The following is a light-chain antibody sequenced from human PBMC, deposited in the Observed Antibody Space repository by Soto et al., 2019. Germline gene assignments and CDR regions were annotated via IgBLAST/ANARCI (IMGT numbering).Light chain of an antibody. Sequence: QSVLTQPPSVSGAPGQRVTISCTGSSSNIGANFDVHRYHQLPGTAPKLLIYGNTNRPSGVPDRFSGSKSGASASLAITGLQAEDEADYYCQSYDRSLSGWVFGGGTKLTVL. CDR3: QSYDRSLSGWV. J-gene: IGLJ3*02. V-gene: IGLV1-40*01. CDR2: GNT. CDR1: SSNIGANFD.